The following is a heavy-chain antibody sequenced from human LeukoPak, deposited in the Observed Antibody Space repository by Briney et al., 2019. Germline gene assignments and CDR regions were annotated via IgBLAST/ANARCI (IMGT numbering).Heavy chain of an antibody. D-gene: IGHD4-17*01. J-gene: IGHJ4*02. CDR2: ISSSRTYI. CDR3: ARDSDYGDYFDH. V-gene: IGHV3-21*06. CDR1: AFTFSAYT. Sequence: GGSLRLSCAASAFTFSAYTMTWVRLAPGKGLEWVSYISSSRTYIYYADSVKGRFTISRDNAKNSLYLQMNSLRAEDTALYFCARDSDYGDYFDHWGQGTLVTVSS.